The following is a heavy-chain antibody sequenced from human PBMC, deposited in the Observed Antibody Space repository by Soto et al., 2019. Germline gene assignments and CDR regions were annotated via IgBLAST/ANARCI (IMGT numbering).Heavy chain of an antibody. CDR3: ARLIHYNTTSYYFDY. Sequence: SETLSPTCTVSGGSISSSSYYWAWVRQPPGKGLEWIGSVYYSGTTYYNPSLKSRVTISEDTSKNQFSLRLSSVTAADTAVFYCARLIHYNTTSYYFDYWGPGTLVTVSS. CDR2: VYYSGTT. V-gene: IGHV4-39*01. J-gene: IGHJ4*02. CDR1: GGSISSSSYY. D-gene: IGHD2-2*01.